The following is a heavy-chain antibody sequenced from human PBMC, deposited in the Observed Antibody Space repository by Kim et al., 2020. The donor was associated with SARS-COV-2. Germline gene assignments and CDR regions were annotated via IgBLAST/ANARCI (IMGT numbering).Heavy chain of an antibody. D-gene: IGHD3-22*01. V-gene: IGHV1-69*06. CDR1: GGTFISYA. Sequence: SVKVSCKASGGTFISYAISWVRQAPGQGLEWMGGIIPIFGAANYAQKFPGRVTITADKSTTTAYMELSSLRSEDTAVYYCAREDSSAYALWGQGTLLTVSS. J-gene: IGHJ4*02. CDR3: AREDSSAYAL. CDR2: IIPIFGAA.